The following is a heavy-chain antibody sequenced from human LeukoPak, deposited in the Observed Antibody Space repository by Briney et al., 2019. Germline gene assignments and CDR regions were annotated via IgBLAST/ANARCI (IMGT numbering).Heavy chain of an antibody. D-gene: IGHD3-22*01. V-gene: IGHV4-39*01. J-gene: IGHJ6*02. Sequence: SETLSLTCTVSGGSISSSSYYWGWIRQPPGKGLEWIGSIYYSGSTYYNPSLKSRVTISVDTSKNQFSLKLSSVTAADTAVYYRARTDSSGYYLPRDYYYYGMDVWGQGTTVTVSS. CDR3: ARTDSSGYYLPRDYYYYGMDV. CDR2: IYYSGST. CDR1: GGSISSSSYY.